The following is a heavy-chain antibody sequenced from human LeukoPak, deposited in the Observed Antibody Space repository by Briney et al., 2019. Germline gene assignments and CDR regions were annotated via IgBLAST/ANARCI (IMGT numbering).Heavy chain of an antibody. J-gene: IGHJ4*02. D-gene: IGHD1-14*01. CDR1: GISFSTYS. V-gene: IGHV3-48*04. CDR3: ATSTPDLFDY. Sequence: GGSLRLSCAASGISFSTYSMNWVRQAPGKGLEWIAYISSPSTTIHYADPVKGRFTIFRDNGKNLLYLQMDSLRAEDTAVYFCATSTPDLFDYWGQGIVVAVSS. CDR2: ISSPSTTI.